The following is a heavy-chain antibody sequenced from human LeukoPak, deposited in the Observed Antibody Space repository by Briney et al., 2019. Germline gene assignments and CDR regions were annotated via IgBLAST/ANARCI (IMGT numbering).Heavy chain of an antibody. CDR3: ARRLGYCSSTSCYWTTAGVGYFDY. Sequence: SETLSLTCTVSGGSFNTYYWSWIRQPPGKGLEWIGYIYYTGSTTYNPSLRSRVTISVDTSKNQFSLKLSSVTAADTAVYYCARRLGYCSSTSCYWTTAGVGYFDYWGQGTLVTVSS. D-gene: IGHD2-2*01. V-gene: IGHV4-59*08. CDR2: IYYTGST. CDR1: GGSFNTYY. J-gene: IGHJ4*02.